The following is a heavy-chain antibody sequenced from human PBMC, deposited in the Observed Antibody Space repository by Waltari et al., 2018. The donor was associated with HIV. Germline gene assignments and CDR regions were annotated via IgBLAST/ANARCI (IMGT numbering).Heavy chain of an antibody. Sequence: QVPFRESGPALVKPTQTLTLTCSFSGVSLTTTGMSVAWIRQPPGKALEWLARIDWDDDKYYSTSLKTRLTISKDTSKNQVVLTMTNMDPVDTATYYCARLNNGAFENWGQGTLVTVSS. CDR2: IDWDDDK. CDR1: GVSLTTTGMS. V-gene: IGHV2-70*15. D-gene: IGHD2-8*01. J-gene: IGHJ4*02. CDR3: ARLNNGAFEN.